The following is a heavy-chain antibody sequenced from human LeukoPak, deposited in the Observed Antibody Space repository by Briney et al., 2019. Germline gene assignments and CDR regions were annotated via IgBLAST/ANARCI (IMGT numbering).Heavy chain of an antibody. D-gene: IGHD6-13*01. CDR2: INPNSGGT. Sequence: GASIKVSCKASGYTFTAYYMHWVRQAPGQGLEWMGWINPNSGGTNYAQKFQGRVTMTRDTSISTAYMELSRLRSDDTAVYYCARSPPSIAAAATYNWFDPWGQGTLVTVSS. J-gene: IGHJ5*02. CDR3: ARSPPSIAAAATYNWFDP. CDR1: GYTFTAYY. V-gene: IGHV1-2*02.